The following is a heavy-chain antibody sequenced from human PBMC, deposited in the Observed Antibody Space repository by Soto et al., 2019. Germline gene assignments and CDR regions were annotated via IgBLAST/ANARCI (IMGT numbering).Heavy chain of an antibody. CDR1: GGSIRSGCCY. V-gene: IGHV4-31*03. CDR2: IYYSGST. CDR3: ARTSARIAAAGYYYYYGMDV. J-gene: IGHJ6*02. D-gene: IGHD6-13*01. Sequence: PSETQSVTCTVAGGSIRSGCCYWSWIRKHPGKGLEWIGYIYYSGSTYYNPSLKIRVTISVDTSKNQFSLKLSSVTAADTAVYYCARTSARIAAAGYYYYYGMDVWGQGTTVTVSS.